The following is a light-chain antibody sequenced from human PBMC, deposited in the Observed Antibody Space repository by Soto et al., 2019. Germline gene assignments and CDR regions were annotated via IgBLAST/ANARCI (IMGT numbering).Light chain of an antibody. CDR1: SSNIGSNS. CDR2: SDD. CDR3: CAFGGVFGM. V-gene: IGLV1-44*01. Sequence: QSVLTQPPSASGTPGQTVTISCSGSSSNIGSNSVNWYQQLPGAAPSLLIYSDDQRPSGVPDRFSGSKSGTSASLAISGLQSEDEADYYCCAFGGVFGMFGGGTKVTVL. J-gene: IGLJ3*02.